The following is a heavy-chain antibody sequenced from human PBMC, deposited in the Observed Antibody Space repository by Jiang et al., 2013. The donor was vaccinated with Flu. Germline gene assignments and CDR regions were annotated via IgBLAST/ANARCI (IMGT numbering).Heavy chain of an antibody. J-gene: IGHJ6*04. V-gene: IGHV3-23*01. CDR3: ADYYYDSSGNSYGMDV. Sequence: VQLLESGGGLVQPGGSLRLSCAASGFTFSSYAMSWVRQAPGKGLEWVSAISGSGGSTYYADSVKGRFTISRDNSKNTLYLQMNSLRAEDTAVYYCADYYYDSSGNSYGMDVWGKGTTVTVSS. CDR2: ISGSGGST. CDR1: GFTFSSYA. D-gene: IGHD3-22*01.